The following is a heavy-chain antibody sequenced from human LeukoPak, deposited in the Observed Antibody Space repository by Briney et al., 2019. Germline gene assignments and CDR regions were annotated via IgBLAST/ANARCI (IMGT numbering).Heavy chain of an antibody. D-gene: IGHD3-3*01. Sequence: PGGSLRLSCAASGFTVSSNYMSWVRQAPGKGLEWVSVIYSGGSTYYADSVKGRFTISRENSKNTLYLQMNSLRAEDTAVYYCASPLRFLETGDYYYMDVWGKGTTVTVSS. CDR1: GFTVSSNY. CDR2: IYSGGST. V-gene: IGHV3-53*01. CDR3: ASPLRFLETGDYYYMDV. J-gene: IGHJ6*03.